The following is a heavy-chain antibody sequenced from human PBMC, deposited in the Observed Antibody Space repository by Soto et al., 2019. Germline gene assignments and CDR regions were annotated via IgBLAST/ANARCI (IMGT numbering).Heavy chain of an antibody. CDR1: GYTFTSYG. J-gene: IGHJ4*02. Sequence: ASVKVSFKASGYTFTSYGISWVRQAPGQGLEWMGWISAYNGNTNYAQKLQGRVTMTTDTSTDTAYMELRSLRSDDTAVYYCATGTSGYRSGWSDYFDYWGQGTLVTVSS. D-gene: IGHD6-19*01. CDR2: ISAYNGNT. V-gene: IGHV1-18*01. CDR3: ATGTSGYRSGWSDYFDY.